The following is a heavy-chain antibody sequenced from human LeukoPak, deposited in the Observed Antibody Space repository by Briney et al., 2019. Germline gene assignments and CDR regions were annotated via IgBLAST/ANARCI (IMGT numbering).Heavy chain of an antibody. J-gene: IGHJ5*02. Sequence: SETLSLTCTVSGSSISSYYWSWIRQPPGKGLEWIGYIYTSGSTNYNPSLKRRVTISVDTSKNQFSLKLSSVTAADTAVYYCARREAGKRFEPRGQGTLVTVSS. V-gene: IGHV4-4*09. CDR1: GSSISSYY. CDR2: IYTSGST. CDR3: ARREAGKRFEP. D-gene: IGHD3-10*01.